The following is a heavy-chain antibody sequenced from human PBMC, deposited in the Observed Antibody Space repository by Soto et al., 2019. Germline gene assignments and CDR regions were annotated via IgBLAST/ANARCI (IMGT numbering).Heavy chain of an antibody. V-gene: IGHV4-31*03. CDR3: AIDGGYFGSGSVPLLSK. J-gene: IGHJ4*02. Sequence: QVQLQESGPGLVKPSQTLPLTCTVSGGSITSGGYCRTWIRQHPVKGLEWMGHIDYSRSTSYNTSLKSRVSIATDTSKNNFSLKLTSVTAADTAVYYCAIDGGYFGSGSVPLLSKWGQGTLVTFSS. D-gene: IGHD3-10*01. CDR1: GGSITSGGYC. CDR2: IDYSRST.